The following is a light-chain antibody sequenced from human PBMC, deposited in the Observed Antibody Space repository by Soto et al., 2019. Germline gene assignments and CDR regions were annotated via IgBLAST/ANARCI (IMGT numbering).Light chain of an antibody. Sequence: DIQMSQSPSSLSASVGDRVTITCRAAESISRHLNWYQQKPGRAPDLLIYAASALQNGVPSRFTGSGSGTEFTLTITGLQLEDFATYYCQQDYSTLATFGQGTRLEIK. CDR1: ESISRH. CDR3: QQDYSTLAT. CDR2: AAS. V-gene: IGKV1-39*01. J-gene: IGKJ5*01.